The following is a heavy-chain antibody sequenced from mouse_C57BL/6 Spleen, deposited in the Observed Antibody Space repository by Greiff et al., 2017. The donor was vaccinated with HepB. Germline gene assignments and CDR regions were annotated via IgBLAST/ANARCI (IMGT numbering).Heavy chain of an antibody. CDR1: GFTFSSYA. J-gene: IGHJ2*01. V-gene: IGHV5-4*01. CDR3: AREGGDYDYPFDY. CDR2: ISDGGSYT. Sequence: EVKLVESGGGLVKPGGSLRLSCAASGFTFSSYAMSWVRQTPEKRLEWVATISDGGSYTYYPDNVKGRFTISRDNAKNNLYLQMSHLKSEDTAMYYCAREGGDYDYPFDYWGQGTTLTVSS. D-gene: IGHD2-4*01.